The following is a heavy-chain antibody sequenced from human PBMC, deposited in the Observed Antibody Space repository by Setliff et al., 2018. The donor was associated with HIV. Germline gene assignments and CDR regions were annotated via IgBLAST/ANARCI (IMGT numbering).Heavy chain of an antibody. CDR3: ARHRRRGGDVDY. J-gene: IGHJ4*02. Sequence: SETLSLTCNVSGDSINSVSYNWAWIRQPPGKGLEWVGSIYYSGNTYYNPALKSRLTISIDTSKNHFSLKLTSVTAADTALYYCARHRRRGGDVDYWGQGTLVTVSS. D-gene: IGHD3-10*01. CDR2: IYYSGNT. CDR1: GDSINSVSYN. V-gene: IGHV4-39*01.